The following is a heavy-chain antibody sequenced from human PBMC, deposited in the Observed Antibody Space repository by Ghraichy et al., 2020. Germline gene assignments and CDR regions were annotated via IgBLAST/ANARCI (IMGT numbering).Heavy chain of an antibody. J-gene: IGHJ4*02. D-gene: IGHD2-15*01. CDR3: ARRGSAAYPFDY. CDR1: GGSISGFY. Sequence: SQTLSLPCTVSGGSISGFYWSWIRQPPGKGLEWIGYVYYSGSTGYNPSLKSRVTISVDTSKNQFSLKLSSVTAADTAVYYCARRGSAAYPFDYWGQGTLVTVSS. CDR2: VYYSGST. V-gene: IGHV4-59*01.